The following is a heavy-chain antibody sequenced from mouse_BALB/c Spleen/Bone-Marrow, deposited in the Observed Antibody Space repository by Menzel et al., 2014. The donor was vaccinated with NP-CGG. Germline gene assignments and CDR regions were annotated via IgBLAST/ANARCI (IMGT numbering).Heavy chain of an antibody. Sequence: QVQLKQSGAELVKPGAPVKLSCKASGYTFTNYFMYWVKQRPGQGLEWIGEINPNNGGTNFNGNFKSKATLTLDKSSSTAYMQLSSLTSEDSAVYYCTRSGPGFAYWGHGTLVTVSA. CDR1: GYTFTNYF. J-gene: IGHJ3*01. CDR3: TRSGPGFAY. V-gene: IGHV1S81*02. CDR2: INPNNGGT.